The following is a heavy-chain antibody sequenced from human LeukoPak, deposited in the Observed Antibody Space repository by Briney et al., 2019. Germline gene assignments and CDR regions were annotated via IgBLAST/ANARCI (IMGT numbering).Heavy chain of an antibody. Sequence: PGGSLRLSCVASGFTFSSYGMHWVRQAPGKGLEWVAVIWYDGSNKYYADSVKGRFTISRDNSKNTLYLQMNSLRAEDTAVYYCAREYYDSSGYYFDYWGQGTLVTVSS. CDR3: AREYYDSSGYYFDY. CDR1: GFTFSSYG. D-gene: IGHD3-22*01. CDR2: IWYDGSNK. J-gene: IGHJ4*02. V-gene: IGHV3-33*08.